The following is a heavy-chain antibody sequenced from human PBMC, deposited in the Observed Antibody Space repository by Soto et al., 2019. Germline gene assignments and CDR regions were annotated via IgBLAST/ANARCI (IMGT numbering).Heavy chain of an antibody. CDR2: ISGSGGST. J-gene: IGHJ5*02. CDR3: AKGYGSGSQLSWFDP. Sequence: PGGSLRLSCAASGFTFSSYAMSWVRQAPGKGLEWVSAISGSGGSTYYADSVKGRFTISRDNSKNTLYLQMNSLRAEDTAVYYCAKGYGSGSQLSWFDPWGQGTLVTVSS. CDR1: GFTFSSYA. D-gene: IGHD3-10*01. V-gene: IGHV3-23*01.